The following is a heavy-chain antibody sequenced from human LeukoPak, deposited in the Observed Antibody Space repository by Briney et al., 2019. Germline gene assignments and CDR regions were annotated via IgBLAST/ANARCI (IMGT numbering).Heavy chain of an antibody. D-gene: IGHD5-18*01. CDR1: GFSFSTYT. J-gene: IGHJ4*02. V-gene: IGHV3-64*04. CDR2: IRSNGGST. CDR3: ARVIGYSYGPFDY. Sequence: GGSLRLSCSASGFSFSTYTMHWVRQAPGKGLEFVSAIRSNGGSTYYADSVKGRFTISRDNSKNTLYLQMNSLRAEDTAVYYCARVIGYSYGPFDYWGQGTLVTVSS.